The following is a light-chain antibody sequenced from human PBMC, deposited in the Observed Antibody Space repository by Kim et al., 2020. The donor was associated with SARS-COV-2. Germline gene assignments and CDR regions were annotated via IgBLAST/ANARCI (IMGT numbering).Light chain of an antibody. J-gene: IGLJ2*01. V-gene: IGLV2-11*01. Sequence: GQSVTSSCTGTSSDVGGYNYVSWYQQHPGKAPKLMIYDVSKRPSGVPDRFSGSKSGNTASLTISGLQAEDEADYYCCSYAGSYTVVFGGGTKVTVL. CDR3: CSYAGSYTVV. CDR1: SSDVGGYNY. CDR2: DVS.